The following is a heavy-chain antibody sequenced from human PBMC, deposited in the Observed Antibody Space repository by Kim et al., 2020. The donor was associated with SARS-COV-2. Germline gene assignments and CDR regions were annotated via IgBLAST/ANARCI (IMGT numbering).Heavy chain of an antibody. V-gene: IGHV3-23*01. CDR2: ISGSGGST. J-gene: IGHJ4*02. Sequence: GGSLRLSCAASGFTFSSYAMSWVRQAPGKGLEWVSAISGSGGSTYYADSVKGRFTISRDNSKNTLYLQMNSLRAEDTAVYYCAKTTKSKPYSSSPFDYWGQGTLVTVSS. CDR3: AKTTKSKPYSSSPFDY. D-gene: IGHD6-6*01. CDR1: GFTFSSYA.